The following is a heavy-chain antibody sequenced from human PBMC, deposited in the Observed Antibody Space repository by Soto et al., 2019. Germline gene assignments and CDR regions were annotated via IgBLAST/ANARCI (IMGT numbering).Heavy chain of an antibody. CDR2: IWYDGSNK. D-gene: IGHD3-9*01. CDR1: GFTFSSYG. CDR3: ARDSRTLRNPVCFYFFLTGLFRCPPHDAFDI. J-gene: IGHJ3*02. V-gene: IGHV3-33*01. Sequence: GGSLRLSCAASGFTFSSYGMHWVRQAPGKGLEWVAVIWYDGSNKYYADSVKGRFTISRDNSKNTLYLQMNSLRAEDTAVYYCARDSRTLRNPVCFYFFLTGLFRCPPHDAFDIGGKGTMVTVS.